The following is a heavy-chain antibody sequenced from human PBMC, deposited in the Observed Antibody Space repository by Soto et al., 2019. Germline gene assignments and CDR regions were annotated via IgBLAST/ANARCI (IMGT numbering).Heavy chain of an antibody. CDR2: ISSSSSTI. V-gene: IGHV3-48*01. J-gene: IGHJ3*02. D-gene: IGHD1-7*01. CDR3: ARPRYNWNYAFDI. CDR1: GFTFSSYS. Sequence: GGSLRLSCAASGFTFSSYSMNWVRQAPGKGLEWVSYISSSSSTIYYADSVKGRFTISRDNAKNSLYLQMNSLRAEDTAVYYCARPRYNWNYAFDIWGQGTMVTVSS.